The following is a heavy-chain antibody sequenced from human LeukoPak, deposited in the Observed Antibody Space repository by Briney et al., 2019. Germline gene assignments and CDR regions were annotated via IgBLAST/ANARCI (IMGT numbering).Heavy chain of an antibody. CDR1: GFTVSSNY. V-gene: IGHV3-53*01. CDR2: IYSGGDT. J-gene: IGHJ4*02. D-gene: IGHD1-26*01. CDR3: TSRWVVGATFRNY. Sequence: GGSLRLSCAASGFTVSSNYMSWVRQAPGKGLEWVSVIYSGGDTYYADSVKGRFTISRDNSKNTLFLQMNSLKTEDTAVYYCTSRWVVGATFRNYWGREPWSPSPQ.